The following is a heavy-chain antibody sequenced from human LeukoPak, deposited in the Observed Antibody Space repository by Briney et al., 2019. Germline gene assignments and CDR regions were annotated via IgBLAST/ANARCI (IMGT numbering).Heavy chain of an antibody. Sequence: PSETLSLTCAVSGGSLNSYYWSWIRQSPGKGLEWIGEVVHRGNTKYNPSLKGRVTMSVDTSKNHLSLKLTSVTAADTAVYYCAREGGFYRPLDYSGQGTLVTVSS. CDR3: AREGGFYRPLDY. V-gene: IGHV4-34*12. D-gene: IGHD3-3*01. CDR2: VVHRGNT. J-gene: IGHJ4*02. CDR1: GGSLNSYY.